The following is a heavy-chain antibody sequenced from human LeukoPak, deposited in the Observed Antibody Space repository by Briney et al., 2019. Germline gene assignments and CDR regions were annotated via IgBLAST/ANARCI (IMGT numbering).Heavy chain of an antibody. Sequence: SETLSLTCTVSGGSISSYYWSWIRQPPGKGLEWIGYIYYSGSTNYNPSLKSRVTISVDTSKNQFSLKLSSVTAADTAVYYCARAKGVIKLSRYYYMDVWGKGTTVTVSS. CDR2: IYYSGST. CDR3: ARAKGVIKLSRYYYMDV. CDR1: GGSISSYY. D-gene: IGHD3-10*01. J-gene: IGHJ6*03. V-gene: IGHV4-59*01.